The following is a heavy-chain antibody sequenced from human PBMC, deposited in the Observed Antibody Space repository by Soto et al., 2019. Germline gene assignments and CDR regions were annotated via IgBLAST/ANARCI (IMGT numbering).Heavy chain of an antibody. CDR3: ASERTGRTSMEV. V-gene: IGHV1-8*01. D-gene: IGHD1-1*01. Sequence: QVQLVQSGAEVKKPGASVKVSCKASGYTFTRYNINWVRQATGQALEWMGGMNPNSGNLGYAQKFGGRVIVTRDTSISSAYMELSSLRSKATAVYYCASERTGRTSMEVWGQGTTVTVSS. CDR2: MNPNSGNL. J-gene: IGHJ6*02. CDR1: GYTFTRYN.